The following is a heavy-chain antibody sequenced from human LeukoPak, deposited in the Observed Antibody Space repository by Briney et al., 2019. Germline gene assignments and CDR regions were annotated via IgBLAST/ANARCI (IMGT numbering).Heavy chain of an antibody. J-gene: IGHJ4*02. CDR1: GGSFSGYY. D-gene: IGHD3-22*01. Sequence: SETLSLTCAVYGGSFSGYYWSWIRQPPGKGLEWIGEINHSGSTNYNPSLKSRVTISVDTSKNQFSLKLSSVTAADTAVYYCARNGPQYGYYYDSSGYYIDYWGQGTLVTVSS. CDR3: ARNGPQYGYYYDSSGYYIDY. V-gene: IGHV4-34*01. CDR2: INHSGST.